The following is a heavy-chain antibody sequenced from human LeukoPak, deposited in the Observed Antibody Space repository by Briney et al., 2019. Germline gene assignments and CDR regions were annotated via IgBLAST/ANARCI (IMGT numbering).Heavy chain of an antibody. V-gene: IGHV1-18*01. J-gene: IGHJ1*01. CDR2: ISAYNGYT. Sequence: ASVTVSFKGSGYTFTNYGFSWVRQAPGQGLEWMGWISAYNGYTDYAQKFQFRVTMTTDTSTSTAYMELRSLRSDDTAVYYCARDKAVTTEVTQHFQHWGQGTLVTVSS. D-gene: IGHD4-23*01. CDR3: ARDKAVTTEVTQHFQH. CDR1: GYTFTNYG.